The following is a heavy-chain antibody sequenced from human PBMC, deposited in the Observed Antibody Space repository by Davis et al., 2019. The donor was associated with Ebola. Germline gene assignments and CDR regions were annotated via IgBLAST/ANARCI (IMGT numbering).Heavy chain of an antibody. J-gene: IGHJ4*02. D-gene: IGHD6-19*01. CDR1: GGSISSGGYS. V-gene: IGHV4-30-2*01. Sequence: SETLSLTCAVSGGSISSGGYSWSWIRQPPGKGLEWIGYIYHSGYTQYNPSLKSRVTISVDRSKNQFSLKLSSVTAADTAVYFCARSTALIAVGDYWGQGILVTVSS. CDR2: IYHSGYT. CDR3: ARSTALIAVGDY.